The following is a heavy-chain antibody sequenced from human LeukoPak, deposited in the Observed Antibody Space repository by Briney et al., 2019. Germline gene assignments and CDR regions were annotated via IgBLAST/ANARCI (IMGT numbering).Heavy chain of an antibody. Sequence: SGTLSLTCTVSGGSISSGGYYWSWLRQHPGKGLEGIGYIYYSGSTYYNPSLKSRVTISVDTSKNQFSLKLSSVTAADTAVYYCATLSHYYDSSGYAGRYFDYWGQGTLVTVSS. J-gene: IGHJ4*02. CDR2: IYYSGST. CDR1: GGSISSGGYY. V-gene: IGHV4-31*03. CDR3: ATLSHYYDSSGYAGRYFDY. D-gene: IGHD3-22*01.